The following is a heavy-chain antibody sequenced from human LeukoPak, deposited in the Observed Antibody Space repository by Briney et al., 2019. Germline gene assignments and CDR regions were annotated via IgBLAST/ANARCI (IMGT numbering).Heavy chain of an antibody. CDR1: GGSFSGYY. V-gene: IGHV4-34*01. CDR2: INHSGST. D-gene: IGHD2-8*01. Sequence: SETLSLTCAVYGGSFSGYYWSWIRQPPGKGLEWIGEINHSGSTNYNPSLKSRVTISVDTSKNQFSLKLSSVTAADTAVYYCARGPKFLLGRYCTNGVCYTPYMDVWGKGTTVTVSS. CDR3: ARGPKFLLGRYCTNGVCYTPYMDV. J-gene: IGHJ6*03.